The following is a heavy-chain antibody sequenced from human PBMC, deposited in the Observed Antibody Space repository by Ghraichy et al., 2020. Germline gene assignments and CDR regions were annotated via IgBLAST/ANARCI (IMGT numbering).Heavy chain of an antibody. CDR1: GGSISSSSYY. D-gene: IGHD6-13*01. J-gene: IGHJ4*02. CDR3: ARHEMSTAAAGKGFDY. CDR2: IYYSGST. Sequence: SETLSLTCTVSGGSISSSSYYWGWIRQPPGKGREWIGSIYYSGSTYYNPSLKSRVTIAVDTSKNQFSLKLSSVTAEETAVYYWARHEMSTAAAGKGFDYWGQGTRVTVSS. V-gene: IGHV4-39*01.